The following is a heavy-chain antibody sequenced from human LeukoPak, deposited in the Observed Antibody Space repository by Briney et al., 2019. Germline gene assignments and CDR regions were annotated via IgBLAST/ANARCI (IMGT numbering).Heavy chain of an antibody. J-gene: IGHJ4*02. CDR3: AKDRGRYFDY. Sequence: GRSLRLSCAASGFTFSSYGMHWVRQAPGKGLEWVAVISYDGSNKYYADSVKGRFTISRDNSKNTLYLQMNSLRAEDTAVYYCAKDRGRYFDYWGQGTLVTVSS. V-gene: IGHV3-30*18. CDR1: GFTFSSYG. CDR2: ISYDGSNK.